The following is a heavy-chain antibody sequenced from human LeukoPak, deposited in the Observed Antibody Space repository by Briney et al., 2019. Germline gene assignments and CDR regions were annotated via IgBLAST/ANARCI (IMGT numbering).Heavy chain of an antibody. V-gene: IGHV3-7*01. J-gene: IGHJ4*02. D-gene: IGHD1-1*01. CDR1: GLTLINFW. CDR3: ARVQYTGNGNLY. Sequence: GEPLRLSCTGSGLTLINFWMTWVRQAPGQGLEWVANINQRGGEISYLPSVEGRFSISRDDAKNSVYLQMDSLRPEDTATYYCARVQYTGNGNLYWGLGTLVTVSS. CDR2: INQRGGEI.